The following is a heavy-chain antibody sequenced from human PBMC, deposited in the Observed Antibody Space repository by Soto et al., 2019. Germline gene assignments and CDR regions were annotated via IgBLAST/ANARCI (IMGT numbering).Heavy chain of an antibody. D-gene: IGHD1-26*01. J-gene: IGHJ4*02. CDR1: GASISSTTSGNW. CDR3: ARMVGATLVDF. CDR2: IYHSGST. V-gene: IGHV4-4*02. Sequence: QVQLQESGPGLVRPSGTLSLTCAVSGASISSTTSGNWWSWVRQPPGKGLEWIGEIYHSGSTNYNPSLQSRVTMSVDKSKNQCSLKLSSVTAADTAVYYCARMVGATLVDFWGQGTLVTVSS.